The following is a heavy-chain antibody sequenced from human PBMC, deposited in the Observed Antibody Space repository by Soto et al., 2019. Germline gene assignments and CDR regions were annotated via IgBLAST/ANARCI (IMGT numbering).Heavy chain of an antibody. J-gene: IGHJ6*03. D-gene: IGHD3-10*01. CDR2: ISSSGSTI. CDR3: ARDTTMVRGVIITDYYYYYMDV. V-gene: IGHV3-11*01. CDR1: GFTFSDYY. Sequence: PGGSLRLSCAASGFTFSDYYMSWIRQAPGKGLEWVSYISSSGSTIYYADSVKGRFTISRDNAKNSLYLQMNSLRAEDTAVYYCARDTTMVRGVIITDYYYYYMDVWGKGTTVTVSS.